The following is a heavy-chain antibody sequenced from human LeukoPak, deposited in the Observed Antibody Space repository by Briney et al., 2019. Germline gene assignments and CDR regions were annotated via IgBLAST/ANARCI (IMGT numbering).Heavy chain of an antibody. D-gene: IGHD5-12*01. CDR1: GGSISSSSYY. J-gene: IGHJ3*02. CDR2: IYYSGST. V-gene: IGHV4-39*01. CDR3: ARHDRSGNDFGALDI. Sequence: SETLSLTCTVSGGSISSSSYYWGWIRQPPGKGLAWIGSIYYSGSTYYNPSLKSRVTTSVDTSKNQFSLKLSSVTAADTAVYYCARHDRSGNDFGALDIWGQGTMVTVSS.